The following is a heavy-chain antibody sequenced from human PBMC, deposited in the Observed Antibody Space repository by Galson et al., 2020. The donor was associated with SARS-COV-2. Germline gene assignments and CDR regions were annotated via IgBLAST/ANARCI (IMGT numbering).Heavy chain of an antibody. J-gene: IGHJ4*02. Sequence: GGSLRLSCAVSGFTFSNHWMHWVRQAPGKGLVWVSRIYSEGSSTSYADSVKGRFTISGDNAKNTLYLQMNSLRAEDTAVYYCARGDMGNDYFDYWGQGTLVTFSS. CDR1: GFTFSNHW. V-gene: IGHV3-74*01. CDR3: ARGDMGNDYFDY. CDR2: IYSEGSST. D-gene: IGHD7-27*01.